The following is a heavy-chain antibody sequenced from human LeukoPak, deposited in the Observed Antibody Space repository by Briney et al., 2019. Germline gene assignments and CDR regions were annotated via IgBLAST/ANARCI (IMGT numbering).Heavy chain of an antibody. V-gene: IGHV3-13*01. CDR3: ARAKGGGFNSAFDI. J-gene: IGHJ3*02. CDR1: GFTFSSYD. D-gene: IGHD4-23*01. CDR2: IGTAGDT. Sequence: GGSLRLSCAASGFTFSSYDMHWVRQATGEGLEWVSAIGTAGDTYYPGSVKGRFTISRENAKNSLYLQMNSLRAGDTAVYYCARAKGGGFNSAFDIWGQGTMVTVSS.